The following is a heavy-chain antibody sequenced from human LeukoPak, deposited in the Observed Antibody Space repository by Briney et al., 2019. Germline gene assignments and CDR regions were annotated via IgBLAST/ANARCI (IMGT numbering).Heavy chain of an antibody. CDR3: ARGEGTLPWPHFDY. Sequence: SVKVSCKASGGTFSSYAISWVRQAPGQGLEWMGRIIPIFGTANYAQKFQGRVTITTDESTSTAYMELSSLRSEDTAVYYCARGEGTLPWPHFDYWGQGTLDTVSS. D-gene: IGHD3-16*01. CDR2: IIPIFGTA. CDR1: GGTFSSYA. J-gene: IGHJ4*02. V-gene: IGHV1-69*05.